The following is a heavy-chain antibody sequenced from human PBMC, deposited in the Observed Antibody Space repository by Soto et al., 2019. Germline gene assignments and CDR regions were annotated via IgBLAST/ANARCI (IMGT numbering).Heavy chain of an antibody. CDR2: ISSSGSTI. D-gene: IGHD6-6*01. CDR1: GFTFSSYE. CDR3: ARDPSSGGSSSY. V-gene: IGHV3-48*03. J-gene: IGHJ4*02. Sequence: GGSLRLSCAASGFTFSSYEMNWVRQAPGKGLEWVSYISSSGSTIYYADFVKGRFTISRDNAKNSLYLQMNSLRAEDTAVYYCARDPSSGGSSSYWGQGTLVTVSS.